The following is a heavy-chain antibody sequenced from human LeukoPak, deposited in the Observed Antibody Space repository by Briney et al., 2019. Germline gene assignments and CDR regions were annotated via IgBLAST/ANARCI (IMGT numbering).Heavy chain of an antibody. CDR1: GGSISSYY. D-gene: IGHD3-3*01. Sequence: PSETLSLTCTVSGGSISSYYWSWIRQPPGKGLEWIGYIYYSGSTNYNPSLKSRVTISVDTSKNQFSLKLSSVTAADTAVYYCASPLYYDFWSGSLDYWGQGTLVTVSS. J-gene: IGHJ4*02. CDR2: IYYSGST. CDR3: ASPLYYDFWSGSLDY. V-gene: IGHV4-59*01.